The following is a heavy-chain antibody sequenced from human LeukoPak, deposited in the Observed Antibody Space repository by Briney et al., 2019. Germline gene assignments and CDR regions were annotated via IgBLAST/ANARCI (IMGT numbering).Heavy chain of an antibody. CDR3: ARERPDYYYYGMDV. D-gene: IGHD1-1*01. J-gene: IGHJ6*02. CDR1: GGSISSYY. V-gene: IGHV4-59*01. Sequence: SETLSLTCTVSGGSISSYYRSWIRQPPGKGLEWIGYIYYSGSTNYNPSLKSRVTISVDTSKNQFSLKLSSVTAADTAVYYCARERPDYYYYGMDVWGQGTTVTVSS. CDR2: IYYSGST.